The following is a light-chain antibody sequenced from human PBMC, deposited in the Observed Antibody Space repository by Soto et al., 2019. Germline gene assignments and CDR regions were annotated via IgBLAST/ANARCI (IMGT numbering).Light chain of an antibody. J-gene: IGKJ5*01. CDR2: GAS. Sequence: EIVVTQSPATLSVSPWERATLSCRASQSVSSDLAWYQQKPGQAPRLLVYGASTRATGIPARFSGSGSGTEFTLTISSLQSEDFAIYYCQKYNDWPLTFGQGTRLEIK. V-gene: IGKV3-15*01. CDR1: QSVSSD. CDR3: QKYNDWPLT.